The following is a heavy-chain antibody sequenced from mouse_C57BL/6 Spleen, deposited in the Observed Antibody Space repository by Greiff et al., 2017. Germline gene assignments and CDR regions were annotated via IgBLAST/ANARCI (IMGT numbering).Heavy chain of an antibody. Sequence: QVQLQQPGTELVKPGASVKLSCKASGYTFTSYWMHWVKQRPGQGLEWIGNINPSNGGTTYNEKFKSKATLTVDKSSITADMQLSSLTSEDSAVYYCARGDGSSSWYFDVWGTGTTGTVSS. CDR2: INPSNGGT. CDR3: ARGDGSSSWYFDV. J-gene: IGHJ1*03. CDR1: GYTFTSYW. D-gene: IGHD1-1*01. V-gene: IGHV1-53*01.